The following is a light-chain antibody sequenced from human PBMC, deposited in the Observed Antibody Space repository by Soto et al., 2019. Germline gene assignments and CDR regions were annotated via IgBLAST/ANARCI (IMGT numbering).Light chain of an antibody. CDR2: LGS. CDR1: QSLLHSNGYNY. V-gene: IGKV2-28*01. Sequence: DIVMTQSPLSLPVTPGEPASISCRSSQSLLHSNGYNYLDWYLPKPGQSPQLLISLGSNRASVVPDRFSGSGSGTDFTLKISRVEAEDVGVYYCMQALQTSITFGQATRLEIK. J-gene: IGKJ5*01. CDR3: MQALQTSIT.